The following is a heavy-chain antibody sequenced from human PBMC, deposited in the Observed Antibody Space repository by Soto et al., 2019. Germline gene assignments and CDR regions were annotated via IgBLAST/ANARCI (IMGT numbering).Heavy chain of an antibody. CDR2: INHSGST. J-gene: IGHJ5*02. V-gene: IGHV4-34*01. Sequence: QVQLQQWGAGLLKPSETLSLTCAVYGGSFSGYYWSWIRQPPGKGLEWIGEINHSGSTNYNPSLKRRVTISVDTSKNQFSLKLSSVTAADTAVYYCARGPGYCSSTSCYSSWFDPWGQGTLVTVSS. D-gene: IGHD2-2*02. CDR3: ARGPGYCSSTSCYSSWFDP. CDR1: GGSFSGYY.